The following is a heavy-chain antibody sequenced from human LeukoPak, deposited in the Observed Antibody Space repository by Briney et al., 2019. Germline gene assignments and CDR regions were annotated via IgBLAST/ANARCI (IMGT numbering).Heavy chain of an antibody. V-gene: IGHV3-7*01. J-gene: IGHJ2*01. CDR1: GFVFSRNW. CDR2: IRQDGREI. D-gene: IGHD1-26*01. CDR3: ASGGVVGPSTYWFYDL. Sequence: GESLRLSCEASGFVFSRNWMTWVRQAPGEGLEWVANIRQDGREIYYVDSVKGRFTISRDNAKSSMYLQMNSLRAEDTAVYYCASGGVVGPSTYWFYDLWGRGTRVTVSS.